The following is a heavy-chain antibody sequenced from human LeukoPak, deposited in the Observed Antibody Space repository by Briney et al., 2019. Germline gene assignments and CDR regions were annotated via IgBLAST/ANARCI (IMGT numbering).Heavy chain of an antibody. CDR3: ATLQWELEY. V-gene: IGHV1-24*01. CDR2: FGPKDGEA. J-gene: IGHJ4*02. D-gene: IGHD1-26*01. Sequence: GASVKVSCKVSGYTLTELLMHWVRQAPGKGRAWMGGFGPKDGEAFDAQKFQGRVTMAEDSSTDTAYMERGSLRSEDTAVYYCATLQWELEYWGQGTLVTVSS. CDR1: GYTLTELL.